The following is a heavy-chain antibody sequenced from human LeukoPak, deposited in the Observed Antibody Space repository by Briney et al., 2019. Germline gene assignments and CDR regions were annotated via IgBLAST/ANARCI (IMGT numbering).Heavy chain of an antibody. Sequence: SETLSLTCTVSGDSISSGDYYWSWIRQPAGKGLEWIGRISSSGSTNYNPSLKSRVTISVDTSKNQFSLKLSSVTAADTAVYYCARGQWRFDYWGQGTLVTVSS. CDR1: GDSISSGDYY. J-gene: IGHJ4*02. V-gene: IGHV4-61*02. D-gene: IGHD6-19*01. CDR3: ARGQWRFDY. CDR2: ISSSGST.